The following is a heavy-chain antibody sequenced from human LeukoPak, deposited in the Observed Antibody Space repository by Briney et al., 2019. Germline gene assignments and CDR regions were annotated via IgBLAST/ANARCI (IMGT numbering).Heavy chain of an antibody. D-gene: IGHD1-26*01. J-gene: IGHJ1*01. V-gene: IGHV1-2*02. CDR1: GYTFTGYY. CDR2: INPRSGGT. CDR3: ARGTIGSYSSVHD. Sequence: ASVKVFCKASGYTFTGYYMHWVRQAPGQGLEWVGWINPRSGGTDYAQRLQGRVSMTTDTSIATAYMELSRLTSDDTAIYYCARGTIGSYSSVHDWGQGTLLIVSS.